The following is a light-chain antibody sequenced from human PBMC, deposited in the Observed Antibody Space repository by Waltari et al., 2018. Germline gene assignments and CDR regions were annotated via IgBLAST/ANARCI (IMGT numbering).Light chain of an antibody. J-gene: IGLJ2*01. CDR1: SSHVGGYNS. V-gene: IGLV2-14*03. CDR3: SSHTSNSIVV. Sequence: QSALTQPASVSGSPGQSITISCTGTSSHVGGYNSVPWYQQHPGKAPKVMIYDVSNRPSGVSNRFSGSKSGNTASLTISGLQAEDEAEYYCSSHTSNSIVVFGGGTKLTVL. CDR2: DVS.